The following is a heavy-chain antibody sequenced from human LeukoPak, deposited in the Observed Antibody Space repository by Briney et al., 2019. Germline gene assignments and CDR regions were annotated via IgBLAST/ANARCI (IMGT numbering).Heavy chain of an antibody. Sequence: SETLSLTCTVSGGSISSGDYYWSWIRQPPGKGLEWIGYISYSGSTYYNPSLKSRVTISVDTSKNQFSLKLSSVTAADTAVYYCAREVRGYSYGYFDYWGQGTLVTVSS. D-gene: IGHD5-18*01. CDR1: GGSISSGDYY. J-gene: IGHJ4*02. V-gene: IGHV4-30-4*01. CDR3: AREVRGYSYGYFDY. CDR2: ISYSGST.